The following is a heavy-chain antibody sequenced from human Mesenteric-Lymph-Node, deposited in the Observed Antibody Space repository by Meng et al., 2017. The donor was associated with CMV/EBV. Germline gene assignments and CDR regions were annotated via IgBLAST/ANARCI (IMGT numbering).Heavy chain of an antibody. CDR3: ANLVAAAGLAFDY. J-gene: IGHJ4*02. V-gene: IGHV4-34*01. CDR1: GGSFSGYY. CDR2: INHSGST. D-gene: IGHD6-13*01. Sequence: CAVYGGSFSGYYGSWIRQPPGKGLEWIGEINHSGSTNYNPSLKSRVTISVDTSKNQFSLKLSSVTAADTAVYYCANLVAAAGLAFDYWGQGTLVTVSS.